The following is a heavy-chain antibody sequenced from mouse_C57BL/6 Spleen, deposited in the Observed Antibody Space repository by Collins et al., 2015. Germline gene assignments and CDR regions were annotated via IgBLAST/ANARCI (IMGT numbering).Heavy chain of an antibody. D-gene: IGHD4-1*01. J-gene: IGHJ4*01. CDR3: ARWERTMDY. V-gene: IGHV1-81*01. Sequence: GWIGEIYPRSGNTNYNEKFKGKVTLTADKSSSTAYMEVRSLTSEDSAVYFCARWERTMDYWGQGTSVTVSS. CDR2: IYPRSGNT.